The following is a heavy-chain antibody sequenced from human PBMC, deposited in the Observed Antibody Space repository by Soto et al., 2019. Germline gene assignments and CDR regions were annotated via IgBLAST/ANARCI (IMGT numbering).Heavy chain of an antibody. V-gene: IGHV3-48*01. J-gene: IGHJ3*02. CDR1: RFTFSSYA. Sequence: GGSLRLSCAASRFTFSSYAMSWVRQAPGKGLEWVSYISRSSSIIYYADSVHDRFTISRDNAKNSLFLQMNSLRAEDTAVYYCARVGYFDWLLAFDIWGLGTMVTVSS. CDR3: ARVGYFDWLLAFDI. D-gene: IGHD3-9*01. CDR2: ISRSSSII.